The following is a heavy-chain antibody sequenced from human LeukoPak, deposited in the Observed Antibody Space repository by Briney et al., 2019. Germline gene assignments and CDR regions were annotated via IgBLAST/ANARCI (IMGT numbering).Heavy chain of an antibody. CDR1: GFTFSSYG. D-gene: IGHD3-3*01. CDR3: AREMGITIFYYYYYGMDV. Sequence: SEGSLRLSCAASGFTFSSYGMHWVRQAPGKGLEWVAVISYDGSNKYYADSVKGRFTISRDNSKNTLYLQMNSLRAEDTAVYYCAREMGITIFYYYYYGMDVWGQGTTVTVSS. CDR2: ISYDGSNK. V-gene: IGHV3-30*03. J-gene: IGHJ6*02.